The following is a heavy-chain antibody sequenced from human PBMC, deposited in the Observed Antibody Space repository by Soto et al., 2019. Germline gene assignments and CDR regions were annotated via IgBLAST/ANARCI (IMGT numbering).Heavy chain of an antibody. CDR2: ISGSGGST. CDR1: GFTFSSYA. Sequence: GGSLRLSCAASGFTFSSYAMSWVRQAPGKGLEWVSAISGSGGSTYYADSVKGRFTISRDNSKNTLYLQMNSLRAEDTAVYYRAKDQEGEYSGFVFDYWGQGTLVTVSS. V-gene: IGHV3-23*01. J-gene: IGHJ4*02. CDR3: AKDQEGEYSGFVFDY. D-gene: IGHD5-12*01.